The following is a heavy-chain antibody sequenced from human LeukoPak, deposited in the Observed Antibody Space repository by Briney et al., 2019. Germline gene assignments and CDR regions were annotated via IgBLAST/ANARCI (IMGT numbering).Heavy chain of an antibody. Sequence: SETLSLTCAVYGGSFSGYYWSWIRQPAGKGLEWIGRIYTSGSTNYNPSLKSRVTMSVDTSKNQFSLKLSSVTAADTAVYYCARELMDYYDSSGYLDYWGQGTLVTVSS. V-gene: IGHV4-4*07. CDR3: ARELMDYYDSSGYLDY. CDR1: GGSFSGYY. J-gene: IGHJ4*02. CDR2: IYTSGST. D-gene: IGHD3-22*01.